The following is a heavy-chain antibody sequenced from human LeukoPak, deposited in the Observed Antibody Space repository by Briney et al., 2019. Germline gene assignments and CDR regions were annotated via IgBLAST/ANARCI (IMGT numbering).Heavy chain of an antibody. CDR3: AKSAWPTVNYFDY. D-gene: IGHD4-17*01. V-gene: IGHV3-30*18. CDR1: GFTFSSYG. J-gene: IGHJ4*02. Sequence: HPGGSLRLSCAASGFTFSSYGMHWVRQAPGKGLEWVAVISYDGSNKYYADSVKGRFTISRDNSKNTLYLQMNSLRAEDTAVYYCAKSAWPTVNYFDYWGQGTLVTVSS. CDR2: ISYDGSNK.